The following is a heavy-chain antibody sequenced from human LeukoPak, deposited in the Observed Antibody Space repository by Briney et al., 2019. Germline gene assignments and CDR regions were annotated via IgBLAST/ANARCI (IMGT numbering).Heavy chain of an antibody. V-gene: IGHV3-11*04. CDR2: ISSSGSTI. CDR1: GFTFSDYY. D-gene: IGHD3-22*01. J-gene: IGHJ4*02. CDR3: ARVEYYDSSGYFDY. Sequence: GGSLRLSCAASGFTFSDYYMSWIRQAPGKGLEWVSYISSSGSTIYYADSVKGRFTISRDNAKNSLYLQMKSLRAEDTAVYYCARVEYYDSSGYFDYWGQGTLVTVSS.